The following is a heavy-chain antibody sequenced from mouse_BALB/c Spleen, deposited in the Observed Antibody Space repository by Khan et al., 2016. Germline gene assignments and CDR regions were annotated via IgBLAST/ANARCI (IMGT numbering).Heavy chain of an antibody. J-gene: IGHJ1*01. V-gene: IGHV11-2*02. CDR3: MRYDGYYWYFDV. D-gene: IGHD2-3*01. CDR2: INSDGSAI. Sequence: EVQLLETGGGLVQPGGSRGLSCEGSGFTFSGFWMSWVRQTPGKTLEWIGDINSDGSAINYAPSIKDRFTIFRDNDKSTLYLQMSNVRSEDTATCFSMRYDGYYWYFDVWGAGTTVTVSS. CDR1: GFTFSGFW.